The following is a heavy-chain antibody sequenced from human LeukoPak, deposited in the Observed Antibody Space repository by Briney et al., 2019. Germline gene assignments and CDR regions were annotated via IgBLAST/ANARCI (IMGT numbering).Heavy chain of an antibody. V-gene: IGHV1-2*02. CDR3: ARVEPDKGARRDGYNWNY. CDR2: INPNSGGT. D-gene: IGHD5-24*01. CDR1: GYTFTGYY. J-gene: IGHJ4*02. Sequence: ASVKVSCKASGYTFTGYYMHWVRQAPGQGLEWMGWINPNSGGTNYAQKFQGRVTMTRDTSISTAYMELSRLRSDDTAVYYCARVEPDKGARRDGYNWNYWGQGTLVTVSS.